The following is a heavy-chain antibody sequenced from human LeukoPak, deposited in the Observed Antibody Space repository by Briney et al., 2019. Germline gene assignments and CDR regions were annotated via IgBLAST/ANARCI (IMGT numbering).Heavy chain of an antibody. CDR2: IIPILGIA. D-gene: IGHD6-19*01. CDR1: GYTFTGYY. Sequence: ASVKVSCKASGYTFTGYYMHWVRQAPGQGLEWMGRIIPILGIANYAQKFQGGVTITADKSTSTAYMELSSLRSEDTAVYYCASSQSTYSSGWDRFDYWGQGTLVTVSS. V-gene: IGHV1-69*02. CDR3: ASSQSTYSSGWDRFDY. J-gene: IGHJ4*02.